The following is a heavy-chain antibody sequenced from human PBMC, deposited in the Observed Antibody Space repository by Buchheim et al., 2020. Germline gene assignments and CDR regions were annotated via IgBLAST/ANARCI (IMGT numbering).Heavy chain of an antibody. J-gene: IGHJ4*02. Sequence: QVQLVESGGGVVQPGRSLRLSCATSGFVFSDYGMHWVRQAPGKGLEWVAVISYDGSNKYYADSVKGRFTISRDNSKNTLYLQMNSLRAEDTAVYYCARELGTGTTDNFDYWGQGTL. D-gene: IGHD1-7*01. V-gene: IGHV3-30*19. CDR1: GFVFSDYG. CDR3: ARELGTGTTDNFDY. CDR2: ISYDGSNK.